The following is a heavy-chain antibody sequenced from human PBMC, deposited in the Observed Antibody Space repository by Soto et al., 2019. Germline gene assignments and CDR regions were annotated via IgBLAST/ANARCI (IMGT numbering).Heavy chain of an antibody. CDR2: IIPIVGTA. D-gene: IGHD4-17*01. V-gene: IGHV1-69*01. CDR3: GRARGTTVVTPFDL. Sequence: QVQLVQSGAEVKKPGSSVKVSCKASGGTFSSYAISWVRQAPGQGLEWMGGIIPIVGTANYAQKFQGRVMITADESTRTAFMERSSLRAEDTADYYWGRARGTTVVTPFDLWGQGTMVTVSS. J-gene: IGHJ3*01. CDR1: GGTFSSYA.